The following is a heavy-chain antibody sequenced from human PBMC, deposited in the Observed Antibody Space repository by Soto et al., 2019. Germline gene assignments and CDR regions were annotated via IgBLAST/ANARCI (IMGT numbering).Heavy chain of an antibody. CDR1: GFTFSSYS. J-gene: IGHJ6*02. CDR3: ARDPGIVDTATLGYYYYGMDV. V-gene: IGHV3-21*01. CDR2: ISSSSSYI. D-gene: IGHD5-18*01. Sequence: GGSLRLSCAASGFTFSSYSMNWVRQAPGKGLEWVSSISSSSSYIYYADSVKGRFTISRDNAKNSLYLQMNSLRAEDTAVYYCARDPGIVDTATLGYYYYGMDVWGQGTTVTVSS.